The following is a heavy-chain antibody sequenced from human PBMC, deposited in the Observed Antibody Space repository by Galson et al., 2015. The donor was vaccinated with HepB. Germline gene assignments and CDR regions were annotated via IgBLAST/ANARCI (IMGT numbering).Heavy chain of an antibody. J-gene: IGHJ4*02. Sequence: SLRLSCAASGFTFSSYAMHWVRQAPGKGLEWVAVISYDGSNRYYADSVKGRFTISRGNSKNTLYLQMNSLRAEDTAVYYCASVGAGTEYGSDYWGQGTLVTVSS. CDR2: ISYDGSNR. CDR1: GFTFSSYA. CDR3: ASVGAGTEYGSDY. V-gene: IGHV3-30*04. D-gene: IGHD1-7*01.